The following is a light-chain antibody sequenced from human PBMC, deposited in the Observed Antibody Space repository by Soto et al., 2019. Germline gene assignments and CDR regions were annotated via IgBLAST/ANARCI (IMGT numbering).Light chain of an antibody. J-gene: IGLJ1*01. CDR3: QVWDSSSDHNYV. Sequence: SYELTQAPSVSVAPGKTARITCGGNNIGSKGVHWYQQKPGQAPVLVIYYDSDRPSGIPERFSGSNSGNTATLTISRVEAGDEADYYCQVWDSSSDHNYVFGTGTKVTVL. CDR2: YDS. V-gene: IGLV3-21*04. CDR1: NIGSKG.